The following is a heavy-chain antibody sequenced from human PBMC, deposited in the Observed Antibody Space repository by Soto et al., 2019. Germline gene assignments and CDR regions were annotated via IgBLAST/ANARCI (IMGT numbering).Heavy chain of an antibody. Sequence: EVQLLESGGGLVQPGGSLRLSCAASGFTFSSYAMSWVRQAPGKGLEWVSAISGSGGSTYYADSVKGRFTISRDNSKNXLXXQMNSLRAEDTAVYYCALLGDIRPPDYYYYYGMDVWGQGTTVTVSS. J-gene: IGHJ6*02. CDR3: ALLGDIRPPDYYYYYGMDV. V-gene: IGHV3-23*01. CDR2: ISGSGGST. CDR1: GFTFSSYA. D-gene: IGHD3-9*01.